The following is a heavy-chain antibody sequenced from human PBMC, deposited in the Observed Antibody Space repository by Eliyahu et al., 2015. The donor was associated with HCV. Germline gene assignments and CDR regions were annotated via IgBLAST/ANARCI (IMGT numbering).Heavy chain of an antibody. Sequence: EVQLVESGGGLVKPGGSLRLSCAAXGFTFSSYXVXWVRQAPGKGLEWVSSISRSSSYMKYADSVKGRFTISKDNAKNSLYLQMNSLRAEDTAVYYCARDAAYYYDSSGYSPNAFDIWGQGTMVTVSS. J-gene: IGHJ3*02. V-gene: IGHV3-21*01. CDR2: ISRSSSYM. CDR3: ARDAAYYYDSSGYSPNAFDI. CDR1: GFTFSSYX. D-gene: IGHD3-22*01.